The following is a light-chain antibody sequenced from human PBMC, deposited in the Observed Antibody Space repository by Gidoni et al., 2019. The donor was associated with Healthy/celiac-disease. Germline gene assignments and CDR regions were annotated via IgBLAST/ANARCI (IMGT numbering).Light chain of an antibody. CDR2: DAS. CDR1: QDISNY. CDR3: QQYDNLPRV. Sequence: DIQMTQSPSSLSASVGDRATITCQASQDISNYLNWYQQKPGKAPKLLIYDASNLETGVPSRFSGSGSGTDFTFTISSLQPEDIATYYCQQYDNLPRVFGQGTKVEIK. V-gene: IGKV1-33*01. J-gene: IGKJ1*01.